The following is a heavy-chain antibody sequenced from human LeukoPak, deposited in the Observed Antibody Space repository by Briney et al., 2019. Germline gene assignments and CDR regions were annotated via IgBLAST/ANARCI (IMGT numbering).Heavy chain of an antibody. CDR3: ARAGRIAVAGS. D-gene: IGHD6-19*01. CDR2: INHSGGT. CDR1: GGSFSGYY. J-gene: IGHJ4*02. Sequence: SETLSLTCAVYGGSFSGYYWSWIRQPPGKGLEWIGEINHSGGTNYNPSLKSRVTISVDTSKNQFSLKLSSVTAADTAVYYCARAGRIAVAGSWGQGTLVTVSS. V-gene: IGHV4-34*01.